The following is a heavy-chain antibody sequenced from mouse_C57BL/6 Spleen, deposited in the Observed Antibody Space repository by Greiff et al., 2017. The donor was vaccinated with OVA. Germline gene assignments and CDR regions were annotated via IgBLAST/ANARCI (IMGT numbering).Heavy chain of an antibody. J-gene: IGHJ3*01. D-gene: IGHD2-2*01. V-gene: IGHV14-4*01. CDR2: IDPENGDT. CDR1: GFNIKDDY. CDR3: TTMVTRAWFAY. Sequence: VQLKESGAELVRPGASVKLSCTASGFNIKDDYMHWVKQRPEQGLEWIGWIDPENGDTEYASKFQGKATITADTSSNTAYLQLSSLTSEDTAVYYCTTMVTRAWFAYWGQGTLVTVSA.